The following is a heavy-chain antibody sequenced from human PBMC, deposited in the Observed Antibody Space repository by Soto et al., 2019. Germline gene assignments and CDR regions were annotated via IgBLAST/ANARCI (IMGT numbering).Heavy chain of an antibody. V-gene: IGHV1-69*12. CDR3: ARTKVAGTPHWYFDL. CDR2: IIPIFGTA. D-gene: IGHD6-19*01. J-gene: IGHJ2*01. CDR1: GGTFSSYA. Sequence: QVQLVQSGAEVKKPGSSVKVSCKASGGTFSSYAISWVRQAPGQGLEWMGGIIPIFGTANYAQKFQGRVTLTADESPSRAYMELSSLRSEDTAVYYCARTKVAGTPHWYFDLWGRGTLVTVSS.